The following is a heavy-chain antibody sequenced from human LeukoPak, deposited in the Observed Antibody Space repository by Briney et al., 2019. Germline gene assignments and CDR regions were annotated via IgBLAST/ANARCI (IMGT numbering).Heavy chain of an antibody. CDR2: ISGSGGST. Sequence: GSLRLSCAASGFTFSSYAMSWVRQAPGKGLEWVSAISGSGGSTYYADSVKGRFTISRDNSKNTLYLQMNSLRAEDTAVYYCAKDMGLSSIAARPPIDYWGQGTLVTVSS. CDR1: GFTFSSYA. V-gene: IGHV3-23*01. D-gene: IGHD6-6*01. J-gene: IGHJ4*02. CDR3: AKDMGLSSIAARPPIDY.